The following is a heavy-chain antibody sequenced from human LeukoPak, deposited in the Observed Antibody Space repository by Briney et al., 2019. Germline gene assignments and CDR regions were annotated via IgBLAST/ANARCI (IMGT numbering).Heavy chain of an antibody. Sequence: SETLSLTCSVSGGSIRSTTYYWGWIRQPPGKGLEWIGSIYYSGNTYYSPSLMSRVTISVDTSKNQFSLILRSVTAADTAVYYCARARLKLRRYFDYWGQGTLVTVSS. J-gene: IGHJ4*02. D-gene: IGHD3-22*01. CDR3: ARARLKLRRYFDY. CDR1: GGSIRSTTYY. V-gene: IGHV4-39*07. CDR2: IYYSGNT.